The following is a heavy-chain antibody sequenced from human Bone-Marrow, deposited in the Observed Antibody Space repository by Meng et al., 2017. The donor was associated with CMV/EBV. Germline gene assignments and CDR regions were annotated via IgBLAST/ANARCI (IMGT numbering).Heavy chain of an antibody. Sequence: ASVKVSCKASGYTFTGYYMHWVRQAPGQGLEWMGWINPNSGGTNYAQKFQGRVTMTRDTSISTAYMELSRLRSDDTAVYYCARIKLAIAVAASFDYWGQGTLVTVSS. J-gene: IGHJ4*02. CDR3: ARIKLAIAVAASFDY. V-gene: IGHV1-2*02. D-gene: IGHD6-19*01. CDR1: GYTFTGYY. CDR2: INPNSGGT.